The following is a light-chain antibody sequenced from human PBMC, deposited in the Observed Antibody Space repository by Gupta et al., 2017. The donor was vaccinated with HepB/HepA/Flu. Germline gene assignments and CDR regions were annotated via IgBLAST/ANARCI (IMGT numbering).Light chain of an antibody. J-gene: IGLJ2*01. Sequence: SALTQPASVSGSPGQSIPSSCTGTSSDVGGYNYVSWYQQHPGKAPNLMIYDVSNRPTGVSNRFSSSKSGNTSSLTISGRQAEDEADYYCSAYSSSSVVVFGGGTKLTVL. V-gene: IGLV2-14*03. CDR3: SAYSSSSVVV. CDR1: SSDVGGYNY. CDR2: DVS.